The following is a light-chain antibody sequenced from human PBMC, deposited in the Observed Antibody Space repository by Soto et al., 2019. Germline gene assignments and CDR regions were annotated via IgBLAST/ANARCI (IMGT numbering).Light chain of an antibody. CDR1: QTISSW. Sequence: DVQMTQSPSTLAASLGDRVTITCRASQTISSWFAWYQQKPGKAPTLLIYDASTLERGVPSRFSGSGSGTEFTLTISSLQPDDFATYYCQHYNSYSEAFGQGTKVDIK. CDR2: DAS. J-gene: IGKJ1*01. V-gene: IGKV1-5*01. CDR3: QHYNSYSEA.